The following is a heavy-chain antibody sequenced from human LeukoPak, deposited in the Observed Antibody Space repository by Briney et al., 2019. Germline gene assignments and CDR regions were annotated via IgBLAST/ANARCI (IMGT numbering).Heavy chain of an antibody. CDR3: ARDRRSAFDI. D-gene: IGHD4-17*01. CDR2: ISWNSGSI. J-gene: IGHJ3*02. Sequence: PGRSLRLSCAASGFTFDDYAMHWVRQAPGKGLEWVSGISWNSGSIGYADSVKGRFTISRDNAKNSLYLQMNSLRAEDTAVYYCARDRRSAFDIWGQGTMVTVSS. V-gene: IGHV3-9*01. CDR1: GFTFDDYA.